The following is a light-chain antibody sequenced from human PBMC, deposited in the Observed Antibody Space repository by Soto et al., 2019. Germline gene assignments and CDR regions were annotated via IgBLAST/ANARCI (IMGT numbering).Light chain of an antibody. Sequence: DIQMTQAPSSLSAYVGDRVTITCRASQSISSYLNWYQQKPGKAPKLLIYAAYSLQSGVPSRFSGSGSGTDFTLTITSLQPEAFATYYCQQSYSTPITVGQGTRLEIK. V-gene: IGKV1-39*01. CDR3: QQSYSTPIT. J-gene: IGKJ5*01. CDR1: QSISSY. CDR2: AAY.